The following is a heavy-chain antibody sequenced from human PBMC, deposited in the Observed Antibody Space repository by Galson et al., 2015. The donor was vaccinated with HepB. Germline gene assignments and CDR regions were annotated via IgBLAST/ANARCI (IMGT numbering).Heavy chain of an antibody. CDR1: GYSFSNYG. CDR2: SSAYRDKA. D-gene: IGHD1-26*01. CDR3: ARDQFFVGSTTLGGFDI. Sequence: SCKASGYSFSNYGISWVRQAPGQGLEWLGWSSAYRDKANYAQIVQGRVTMTTDTSTSTAYMELSRLRSDDTAVYYCARDQFFVGSTTLGGFDIWGQGTMVAVSS. J-gene: IGHJ3*02. V-gene: IGHV1-18*04.